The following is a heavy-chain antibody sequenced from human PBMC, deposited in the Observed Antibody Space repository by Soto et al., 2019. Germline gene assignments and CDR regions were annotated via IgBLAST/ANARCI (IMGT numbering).Heavy chain of an antibody. CDR3: ARGEAVADNWFDP. CDR1: GGSISSGGYS. V-gene: IGHV4-30-2*01. J-gene: IGHJ5*02. Sequence: SETLSLTCAVSGGSISSGGYSWSWIRQPPGKGLEWIGYIYHSGSIYYNPSLKSRVTISVDRSKNQFSLKLSSVTAADTAVYYCARGEAVADNWFDPWGQGTPVTVSS. D-gene: IGHD6-19*01. CDR2: IYHSGSI.